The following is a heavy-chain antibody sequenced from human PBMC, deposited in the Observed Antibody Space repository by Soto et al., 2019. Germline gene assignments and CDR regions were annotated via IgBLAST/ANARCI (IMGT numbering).Heavy chain of an antibody. Sequence: GGSLRLSCVASGFTFSDHWITWVRQAPGKGLEWVANIKEDGSEKYYMDSVKGRFTISRDNAENSVYLQMNSLRAEDTAVYYCAKDSDSSGYYWTDYWGQGTLVTVSS. CDR3: AKDSDSSGYYWTDY. V-gene: IGHV3-7*03. J-gene: IGHJ4*02. CDR1: GFTFSDHW. D-gene: IGHD3-22*01. CDR2: IKEDGSEK.